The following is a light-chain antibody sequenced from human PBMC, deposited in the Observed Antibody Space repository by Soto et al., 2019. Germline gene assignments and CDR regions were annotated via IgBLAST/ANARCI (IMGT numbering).Light chain of an antibody. J-gene: IGKJ2*01. Sequence: DIVMTQTPLSSPVTLGQPASISCRSSQSLVHSDGNTYLSWLQQRPGQPPRPLIYKMSNRFSGVPDRFSGSGAGTDFTLEISRVEAEDAVVYYCVQATQIPRTFGQGTKLEIK. CDR1: QSLVHSDGNTY. CDR3: VQATQIPRT. CDR2: KMS. V-gene: IGKV2-24*01.